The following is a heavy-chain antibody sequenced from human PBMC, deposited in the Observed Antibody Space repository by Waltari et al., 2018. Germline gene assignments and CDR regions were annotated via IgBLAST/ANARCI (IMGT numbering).Heavy chain of an antibody. Sequence: EVQLVESGGGLVQPGGSLRLSCAASGFTFSSYAMSWVRQAPGKGLEWVSAISGSGGSTYYAESVKGRFTISRDNSKNTLYLQMNSLRAEDTAVYYCANRAHDYSNQIRYFDYWGQGTLVTVSS. D-gene: IGHD4-4*01. CDR3: ANRAHDYSNQIRYFDY. CDR2: ISGSGGST. V-gene: IGHV3-23*04. J-gene: IGHJ4*02. CDR1: GFTFSSYA.